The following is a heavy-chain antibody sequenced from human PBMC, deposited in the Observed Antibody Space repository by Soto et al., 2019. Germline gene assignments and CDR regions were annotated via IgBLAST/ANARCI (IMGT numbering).Heavy chain of an antibody. J-gene: IGHJ6*02. CDR1: GFTFSSYG. Sequence: GGSLRLSCAASGFTFSSYGMHWVRQAPGKGLEWVAIKTNSGDNTYYADSVKGRFTISRGNSKNTLYLQMNSLRTEDTAVYYCARDAAEQPYQYGMDVWGQGTTVTVSS. V-gene: IGHV3-30*03. D-gene: IGHD6-13*01. CDR3: ARDAAEQPYQYGMDV. CDR2: KTNSGDNT.